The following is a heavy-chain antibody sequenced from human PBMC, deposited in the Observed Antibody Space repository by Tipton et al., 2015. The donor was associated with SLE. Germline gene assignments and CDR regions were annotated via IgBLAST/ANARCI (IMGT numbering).Heavy chain of an antibody. CDR3: ARNELGTTDAFDI. Sequence: SLRLSCAASGFTVSSNYMSWVRQAPGKGLEWVSVIYSGGSTYYADSVKGRFTICRDNSKNTLYLQMNSLRAEDTAVYYCARNELGTTDAFDIWGQGTMVTVSS. CDR1: GFTVSSNY. V-gene: IGHV3-66*02. CDR2: IYSGGST. D-gene: IGHD7-27*01. J-gene: IGHJ3*02.